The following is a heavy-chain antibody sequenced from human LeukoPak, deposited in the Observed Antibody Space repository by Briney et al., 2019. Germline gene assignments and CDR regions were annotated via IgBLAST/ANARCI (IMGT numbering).Heavy chain of an antibody. Sequence: PGRSLRLSCAASGFTFSSYGMHWVRQAPGKGLEWVSSISSSSSYIYYADSVKGRFTISRDNAKNSLYLQMNSLRAEDTAVYYCARPRYYYDSSGPNFSDPSDIWGQGTMVTVSS. D-gene: IGHD3-22*01. CDR1: GFTFSSYG. J-gene: IGHJ3*02. CDR2: ISSSSSYI. CDR3: ARPRYYYDSSGPNFSDPSDI. V-gene: IGHV3-21*01.